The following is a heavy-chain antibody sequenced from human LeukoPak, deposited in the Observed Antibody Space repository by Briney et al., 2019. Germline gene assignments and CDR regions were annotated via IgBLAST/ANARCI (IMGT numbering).Heavy chain of an antibody. J-gene: IGHJ5*02. CDR1: GYTFTSYG. Sequence: ASVKVSCKASGYTFTSYGISWVRQAPGQGLEWMGWISAYNGNTNYAQKLQGRVTMTTDTSTSTAYMELRSLRSDDTAVYYCARDLHAAYSSSPVGFGFDPWGQGILVTVSS. D-gene: IGHD6-6*01. CDR3: ARDLHAAYSSSPVGFGFDP. V-gene: IGHV1-18*01. CDR2: ISAYNGNT.